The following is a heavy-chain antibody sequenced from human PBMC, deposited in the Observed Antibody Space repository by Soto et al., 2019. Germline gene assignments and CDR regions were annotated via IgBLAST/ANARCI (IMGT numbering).Heavy chain of an antibody. V-gene: IGHV1-18*01. CDR1: GYTFTSYG. CDR2: ISAYNGNT. CDR3: ARDLGCSGCSCYHTFDY. J-gene: IGHJ4*02. Sequence: QVPLVQSGAEVKKPGASVKVSCKASGYTFTSYGIIWVRQAPGQGLEWMGWISAYNGNTNYAQKLQGRVTMTTDTYTSTAYMELRSLGSDDTAVYYCARDLGCSGCSCYHTFDYWGQGTLVTVSS. D-gene: IGHD2-15*01.